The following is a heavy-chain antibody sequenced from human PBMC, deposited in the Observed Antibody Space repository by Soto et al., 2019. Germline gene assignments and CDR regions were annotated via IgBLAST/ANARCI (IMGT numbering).Heavy chain of an antibody. Sequence: QLQLQESGPGLVKPSETLSLTCTVSSGSISSSSYFWAWIRQPPVKGLEWMGNIYYSVSTYYNPSLKSRVTISVDTSKNQFYLKLSSLTAADTSVYYCARVLRDYPFYDYYMDVWGKGTTVTVSS. CDR1: SGSISSSSYF. V-gene: IGHV4-39*01. D-gene: IGHD3-10*01. CDR3: ARVLRDYPFYDYYMDV. CDR2: IYYSVST. J-gene: IGHJ6*03.